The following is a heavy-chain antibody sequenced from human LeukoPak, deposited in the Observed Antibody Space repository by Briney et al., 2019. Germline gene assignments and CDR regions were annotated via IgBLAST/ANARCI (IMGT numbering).Heavy chain of an antibody. J-gene: IGHJ4*02. CDR2: NPSGGST. Sequence: NPSGGSTSYAQKFQGRVTMTRDTSTSTVYMELSSLRSEDTAVYYCARCYYYGSGSSPLDYWGQGTLVTVSS. D-gene: IGHD3-10*01. V-gene: IGHV1-46*01. CDR3: ARCYYYGSGSSPLDY.